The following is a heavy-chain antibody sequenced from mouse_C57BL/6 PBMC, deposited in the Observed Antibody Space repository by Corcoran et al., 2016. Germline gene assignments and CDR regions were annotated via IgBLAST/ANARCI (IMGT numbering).Heavy chain of an antibody. CDR2: IYPRSGNT. CDR1: GYTFTSYG. Sequence: QVQLQQSGAELARPGASVKLSCKASGYTFTSYGISWVKQRTGQGLEWIGEIYPRSGNTYYNEKFKGKATLTADKSSSTAYMELRSLTSEDSAVYFCARPLTVVPTGAMDYWGQGTSVTVSS. D-gene: IGHD1-1*01. V-gene: IGHV1-81*01. J-gene: IGHJ4*01. CDR3: ARPLTVVPTGAMDY.